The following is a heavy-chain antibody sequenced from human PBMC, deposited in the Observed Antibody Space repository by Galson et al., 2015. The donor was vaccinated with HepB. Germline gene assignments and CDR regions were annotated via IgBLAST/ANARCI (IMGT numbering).Heavy chain of an antibody. CDR2: IVVGSGNT. CDR3: AAQDYYDSSGYSY. D-gene: IGHD3-22*01. CDR1: GFTFTSSA. J-gene: IGHJ4*02. Sequence: SVKVSCKASGFTFTSSAVQWVRQARGQRLEWIGWIVVGSGNTNYAQKFQERVTITRDMSTSTAYMELSSLRSEDTAVYYCAAQDYYDSSGYSYWGQGTLVTVSS. V-gene: IGHV1-58*01.